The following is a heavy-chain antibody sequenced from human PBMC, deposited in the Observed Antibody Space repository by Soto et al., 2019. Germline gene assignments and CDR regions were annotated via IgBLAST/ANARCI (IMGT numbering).Heavy chain of an antibody. V-gene: IGHV3-74*01. CDR2: IHSDGTIT. CDR1: GFTFGNYW. CDR3: ARGRGRFYLDF. J-gene: IGHJ4*02. Sequence: EVQLVESGGGLVQPGGSLRLSCATSGFTFGNYWMYWVRQAPGKGLVWVSRIHSDGTITTYADSVKGRFTISRDIAKNTLYLQMNSLRAEDTAVYYCARGRGRFYLDFWGQGTLVTVSS.